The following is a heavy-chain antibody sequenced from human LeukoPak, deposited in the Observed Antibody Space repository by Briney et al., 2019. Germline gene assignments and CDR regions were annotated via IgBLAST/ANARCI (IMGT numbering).Heavy chain of an antibody. V-gene: IGHV4-39*07. J-gene: IGHJ6*03. CDR1: GVSISSSNSY. CDR2: IYYSANI. CDR3: AREKIGTGTVLGKDYYYMDV. D-gene: IGHD3-16*01. Sequence: SETLSPTCTVSGVSISSSNSYWGWIRQPPGKGLEWIGSIYYSANIDYNPSLESRVTLSIDTSKNQFSLKLSSVTAADTAMYYCAREKIGTGTVLGKDYYYMDVWGKGTTVTVSS.